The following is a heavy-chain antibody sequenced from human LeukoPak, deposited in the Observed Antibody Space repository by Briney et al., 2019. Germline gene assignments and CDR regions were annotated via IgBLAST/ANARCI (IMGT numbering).Heavy chain of an antibody. CDR2: IFHSGST. CDR1: GGSISRDAYS. J-gene: IGHJ4*02. V-gene: IGHV4-30-2*05. Sequence: SETLSLTCAVSGGSISRDAYSWNWIRQPSGKGLEWIGYIFHSGSTHYNPSLESRVTISVDTSKNQLSLKLNSVTAADTAVYYCVGGSYPLEYWGQGALVTVSS. CDR3: VGGSYPLEY. D-gene: IGHD1-26*01.